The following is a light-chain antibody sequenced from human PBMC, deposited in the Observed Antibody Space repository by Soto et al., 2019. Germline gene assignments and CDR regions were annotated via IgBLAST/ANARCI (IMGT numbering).Light chain of an antibody. V-gene: IGLV1-51*01. CDR3: GTWDSSLSAGR. J-gene: IGLJ2*01. CDR1: HSNIGNNY. Sequence: QSVLTQPPSVSAAPGQKVSISCSGSHSNIGNNYVSWYQQFPGAAPKLLIYDTRKRPSWIPDRFSASKSGTSGTLVITGLQSGDEAYYYCGTWDSSLSAGRFGGGTKLTVL. CDR2: DTR.